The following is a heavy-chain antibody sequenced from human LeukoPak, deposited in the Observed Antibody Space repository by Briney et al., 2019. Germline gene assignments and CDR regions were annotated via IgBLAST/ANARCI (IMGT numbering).Heavy chain of an antibody. D-gene: IGHD3-22*01. CDR2: INHSGST. Sequence: PSETLSLTRAVYGGSFSGYYWSWIRQPPGKGLEWIGEINHSGSTNYNPSLKSRVTISVDTSKNQFSLKLSSVTAADTAVYYCARGDNYDSSQTFDYWGQGTLVTVSS. J-gene: IGHJ4*02. V-gene: IGHV4-34*01. CDR3: ARGDNYDSSQTFDY. CDR1: GGSFSGYY.